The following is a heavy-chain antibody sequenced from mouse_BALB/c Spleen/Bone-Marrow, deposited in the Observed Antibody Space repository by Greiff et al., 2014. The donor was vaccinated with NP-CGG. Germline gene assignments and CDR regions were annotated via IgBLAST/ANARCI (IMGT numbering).Heavy chain of an antibody. J-gene: IGHJ2*01. CDR2: ISSGSSNI. CDR3: ARAAITTVVAGY. Sequence: VQLKESGGGLVQPGGSRKLSCAASGFTFSSFGMHWVRQAPEKGLEWVAYISSGSSNIYYADTVKGRFTISRDNPKNTLFSQMTSLRSEDTAMYYCARAAITTVVAGYWGQGTTLTVSS. D-gene: IGHD1-1*01. V-gene: IGHV5-17*02. CDR1: GFTFSSFG.